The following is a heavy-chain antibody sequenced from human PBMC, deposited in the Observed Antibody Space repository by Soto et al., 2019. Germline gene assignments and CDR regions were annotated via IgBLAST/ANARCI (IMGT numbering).Heavy chain of an antibody. CDR1: GYTFTSYD. J-gene: IGHJ6*03. CDR3: ARGSERFLEWWGSYYYIDV. V-gene: IGHV1-8*01. D-gene: IGHD3-3*01. CDR2: MNPNSGNT. Sequence: ASVKVSCKASGYTFTSYDINWVRQATGQGLEWMGWMNPNSGNTGYAQKFQGRVTMTRKTSISTAYMELSSLRSEDTAVYYCARGSERFLEWWGSYYYIDVWGKGTTVTVSS.